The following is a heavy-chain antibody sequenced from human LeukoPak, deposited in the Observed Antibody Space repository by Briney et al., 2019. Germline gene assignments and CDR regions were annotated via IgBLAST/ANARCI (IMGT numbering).Heavy chain of an antibody. CDR1: GFTFSSYA. J-gene: IGHJ3*02. V-gene: IGHV3-23*01. Sequence: GGSLRLSCVASGFTFSSYAMGWVRQAPGKRPEWVSSLTDSGGTTYYVDSVKGRFTISRDNSKNSLYLHMNSLRAEDTAMYYCAKKRDAFDIWGQGTVVAVSS. CDR3: AKKRDAFDI. CDR2: LTDSGGTT. D-gene: IGHD5-24*01.